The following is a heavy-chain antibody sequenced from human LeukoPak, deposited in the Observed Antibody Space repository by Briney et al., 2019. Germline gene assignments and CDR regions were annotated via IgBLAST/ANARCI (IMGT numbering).Heavy chain of an antibody. CDR1: GFTFSGSA. CDR2: IRSKANSYAT. V-gene: IGHV3-73*01. CDR3: SRPIFYCSSTSCYGNPGTYYYYYMDV. Sequence: GGSLRLSCAASGFTFSGSAMHWVRQASGKGLERVGRIRSKANSYATAYAASVKGRFTISRDDSKNTAYLQMNSLKTEDTAVYYCSRPIFYCSSTSCYGNPGTYYYYYMDVWGKGTTVTVSS. D-gene: IGHD2-2*01. J-gene: IGHJ6*03.